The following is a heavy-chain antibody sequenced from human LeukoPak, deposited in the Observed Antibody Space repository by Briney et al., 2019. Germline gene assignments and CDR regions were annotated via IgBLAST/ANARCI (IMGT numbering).Heavy chain of an antibody. CDR2: IYYSGST. CDR1: GGSISSYY. CDR3: ARETRYCSGGSCYEPFDY. D-gene: IGHD2-15*01. J-gene: IGHJ4*02. Sequence: SETLSLPCTVSGGSISSYYWSWIRQPPGKGLEWIGYIYYSGSTNYNPSLKSRVTISVDTSKNQFSLKVSSVTAADTAVYYCARETRYCSGGSCYEPFDYWGQGTLVTVSS. V-gene: IGHV4-59*01.